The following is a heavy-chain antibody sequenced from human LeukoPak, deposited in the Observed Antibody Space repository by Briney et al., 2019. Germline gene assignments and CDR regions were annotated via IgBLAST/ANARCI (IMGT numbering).Heavy chain of an antibody. CDR2: ISYDGSNK. CDR3: AREADYYYDSSGLD. Sequence: GGSLRLSCAASGFTFSSYAMHWVRQAPGKGLEWVAVISYDGSNKYYADSVKGRFTISRDNSKNTLYLQMNSLRAEDTAVYYCAREADYYYDSSGLDWGQGTLVTVSS. V-gene: IGHV3-30-3*01. J-gene: IGHJ4*02. D-gene: IGHD3-22*01. CDR1: GFTFSSYA.